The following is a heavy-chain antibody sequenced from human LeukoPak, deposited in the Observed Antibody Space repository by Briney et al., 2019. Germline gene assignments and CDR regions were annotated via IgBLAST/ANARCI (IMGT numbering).Heavy chain of an antibody. V-gene: IGHV3-48*03. CDR3: ARELRIVSGSYLDY. D-gene: IGHD1-26*01. Sequence: PGGSLRLSCADSGFTFSSYEMNGVRQAPGKGLEWVSYISSSGSTIYYADSVKGRFISSRDNTKNSLYLQMNSLRAEDTAIYYCARELRIVSGSYLDYWGQGTLVTVSS. CDR2: ISSSGSTI. J-gene: IGHJ4*02. CDR1: GFTFSSYE.